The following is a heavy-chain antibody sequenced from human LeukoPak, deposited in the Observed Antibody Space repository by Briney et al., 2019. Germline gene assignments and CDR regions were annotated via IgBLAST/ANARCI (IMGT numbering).Heavy chain of an antibody. CDR1: GGSISSYY. Sequence: SETLSLTCTVSGGSISSYYWSWIRQPPGKRLGWIGYIYYSGSTNYNPSLKSRVTISVDTSKNQFSLKLSSVTAADTAVYYCARGEQQLVLAFDIWGQGTMVTVSS. CDR2: IYYSGST. D-gene: IGHD6-13*01. V-gene: IGHV4-59*01. CDR3: ARGEQQLVLAFDI. J-gene: IGHJ3*02.